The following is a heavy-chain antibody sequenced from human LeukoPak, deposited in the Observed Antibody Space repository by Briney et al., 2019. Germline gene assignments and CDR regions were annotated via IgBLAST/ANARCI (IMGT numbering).Heavy chain of an antibody. Sequence: RTSETLSLTCAVYGGSFSGYYWSWIRQPPGKGLEWIGEINHSGSTNYNPSLKSRVPISVDTSKNQFSLKLSSVTAADTAVYYCARARYCSGGSCYIGNDYWGQGTLVTVSS. CDR2: INHSGST. D-gene: IGHD2-15*01. V-gene: IGHV4-34*01. CDR1: GGSFSGYY. J-gene: IGHJ4*02. CDR3: ARARYCSGGSCYIGNDY.